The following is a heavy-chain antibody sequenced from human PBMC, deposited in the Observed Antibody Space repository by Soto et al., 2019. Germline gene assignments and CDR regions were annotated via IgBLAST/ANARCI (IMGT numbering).Heavy chain of an antibody. CDR1: GFTFSSYA. J-gene: IGHJ4*02. CDR2: ISGSGGST. D-gene: IGHD5-12*01. V-gene: IGHV3-23*01. Sequence: EVQLLESGGGLVQPGGSLRLSCAASGFTFSSYAMSWVRQAPGKGLEWVSAISGSGGSTYYADSVKGRFTISRDNSKNTLYLQMNSLRAEDMAVYYCAKGRYSGYVSGWYGDYWGQGTLVTVSS. CDR3: AKGRYSGYVSGWYGDY.